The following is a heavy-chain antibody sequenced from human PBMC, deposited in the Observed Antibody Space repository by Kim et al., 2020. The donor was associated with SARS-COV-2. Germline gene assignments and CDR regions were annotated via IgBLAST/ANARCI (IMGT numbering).Heavy chain of an antibody. J-gene: IGHJ4*02. Sequence: RYSPSFQGQVTISADKSISTAYLQWSSLKASDTAMYYCAREDGYSYGAGYWGQGTLVTVSS. CDR3: AREDGYSYGAGY. V-gene: IGHV5-51*01. D-gene: IGHD5-18*01.